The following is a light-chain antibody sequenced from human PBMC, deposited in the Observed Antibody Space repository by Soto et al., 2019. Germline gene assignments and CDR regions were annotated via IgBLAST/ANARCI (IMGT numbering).Light chain of an antibody. CDR2: GAS. J-gene: IGKJ1*01. CDR1: QSVSSSY. CDR3: QQYGSSPRGT. Sequence: IVLTQSPGTLSLSPWERATLSCRASQSVSSSYLAWYQQKPGQAPRLLIYGASSRATGIPDRFSGSGSGTDFTLTVSRLEPEDFAVYYCQQYGSSPRGTFGQGTKVDIK. V-gene: IGKV3-20*01.